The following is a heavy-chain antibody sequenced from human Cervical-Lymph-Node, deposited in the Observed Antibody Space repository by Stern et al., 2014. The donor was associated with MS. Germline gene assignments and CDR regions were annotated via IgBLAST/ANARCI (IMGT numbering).Heavy chain of an antibody. D-gene: IGHD3-3*01. Sequence: QITLKESGPALVKPTQTLTLTCTFSGFSLITSGTRVSWMRQPPGSALVWLARLDWNDKTFYNSSQMARLTISKDTSKNQLVLTMTNVDPVDTATYYCARMMGSGYRHYFDYWGQGTPVTVSS. CDR2: LDWNDKT. J-gene: IGHJ4*02. V-gene: IGHV2-70*04. CDR3: ARMMGSGYRHYFDY. CDR1: GFSLITSGTR.